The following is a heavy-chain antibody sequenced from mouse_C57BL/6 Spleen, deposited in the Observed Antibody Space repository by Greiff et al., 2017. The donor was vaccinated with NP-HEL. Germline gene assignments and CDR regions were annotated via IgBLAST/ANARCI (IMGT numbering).Heavy chain of an antibody. V-gene: IGHV1-74*01. CDR1: GYTFTSYW. CDR3: AIDYGNSYHWYFDV. D-gene: IGHD1-1*01. Sequence: QVQLQQPGAELVKPGASVKVSCTASGYTFTSYWMHWVKQRPGQGLEWIGRIHPSDSDTNYTSKFKGKATLTVDKSSSTAYMQLSSLTSEDSAVYYCAIDYGNSYHWYFDVWGTGTTVTAST. J-gene: IGHJ1*03. CDR2: IHPSDSDT.